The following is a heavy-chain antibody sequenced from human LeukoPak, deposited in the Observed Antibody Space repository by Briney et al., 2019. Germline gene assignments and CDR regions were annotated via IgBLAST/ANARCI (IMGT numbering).Heavy chain of an antibody. D-gene: IGHD2-2*02. CDR3: ARGKLGYCSSTSCYTAN. CDR1: GYTLTSYD. J-gene: IGHJ4*02. V-gene: IGHV1-8*01. Sequence: ASVKVSCKASGYTLTSYDINWVRQATGQGLEWMGWMNPNSGNTGYAQKFQGRVTMTRNTSISTAYMELSSLRSEDTAVYYCARGKLGYCSSTSCYTANWGQGTLVTVSS. CDR2: MNPNSGNT.